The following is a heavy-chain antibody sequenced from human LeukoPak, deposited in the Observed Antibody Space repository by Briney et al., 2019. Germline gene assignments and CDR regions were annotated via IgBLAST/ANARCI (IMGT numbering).Heavy chain of an antibody. V-gene: IGHV3-48*04. D-gene: IGHD5-12*01. CDR1: GFTFSSYG. J-gene: IGHJ4*02. CDR3: ARDWRGGYEY. CDR2: ISSSGSTI. Sequence: PGGSLRLSCAASGFTFSSYGMHWVRQAPGKGLEWVSYISSSGSTIYYADSVKGRFTISRDNAKNSLYLQMNSLRAEDTAVYYCARDWRGGYEYWGQGALVTVSS.